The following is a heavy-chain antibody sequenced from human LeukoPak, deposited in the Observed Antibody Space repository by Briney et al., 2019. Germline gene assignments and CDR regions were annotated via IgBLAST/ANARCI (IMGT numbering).Heavy chain of an antibody. D-gene: IGHD6-19*01. CDR1: GGSISGTNSY. CDR2: IYFSGST. V-gene: IGHV4-39*01. Sequence: SETLSLTCIVSGGSISGTNSYWAWIRQPAGKGLEWIGSIYFSGSTFYKSSLESRLNMSVDMSKNQFSLKVRSVTAADTAVYYCARRRADYYDYYMDVWGKGTTVTVSS. CDR3: ARRRADYYDYYMDV. J-gene: IGHJ6*03.